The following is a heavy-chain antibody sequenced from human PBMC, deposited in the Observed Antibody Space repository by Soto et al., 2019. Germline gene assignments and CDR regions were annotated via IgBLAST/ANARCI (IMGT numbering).Heavy chain of an antibody. CDR2: IYYNGNN. J-gene: IGHJ4*02. CDR1: GGAINDHY. Sequence: SETLSLTCTLSGGAINDHYWSFIRQPPGKGLEWIGYIYYNGNNNYNPSFESRVTISVDRSRNQFSLRLTSMTAADTAVYYCARVRTGYFDYWGRGALVTVSS. D-gene: IGHD3-9*01. V-gene: IGHV4-59*11. CDR3: ARVRTGYFDY.